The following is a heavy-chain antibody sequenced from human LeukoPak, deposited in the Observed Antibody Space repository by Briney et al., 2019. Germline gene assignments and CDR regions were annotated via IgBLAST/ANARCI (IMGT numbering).Heavy chain of an antibody. Sequence: SVKVSCKASGGTFSSYAISWVRQAPGQGLEWMGRIIPILGIANYAQKFQGRVTITADKSTSTAYMELSSLRSEDTAVYYCARDREAVAARGGPFDIWGQGTMVTVSS. J-gene: IGHJ3*02. CDR1: GGTFSSYA. CDR3: ARDREAVAARGGPFDI. D-gene: IGHD6-19*01. CDR2: IIPILGIA. V-gene: IGHV1-69*04.